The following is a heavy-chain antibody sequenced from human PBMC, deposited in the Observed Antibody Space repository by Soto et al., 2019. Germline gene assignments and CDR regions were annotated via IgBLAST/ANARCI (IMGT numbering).Heavy chain of an antibody. CDR1: GGSISSGDYY. CDR2: RSYSGST. Sequence: PSETLFLTCTVSGGSISSGDYYWSWVRQHPGKGREWIGYRSYSGSTYYNPSLKSRVTIVVDTSRNQFSLRLSSVTAADTAVYYCAREGGLAYCGGDCLYNWFDPWGQGTLVTVSS. D-gene: IGHD2-21*02. V-gene: IGHV4-31*03. CDR3: AREGGLAYCGGDCLYNWFDP. J-gene: IGHJ5*02.